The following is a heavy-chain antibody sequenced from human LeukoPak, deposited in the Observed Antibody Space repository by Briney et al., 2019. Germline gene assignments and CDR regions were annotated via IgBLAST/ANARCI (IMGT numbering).Heavy chain of an antibody. D-gene: IGHD4-11*01. CDR2: ISGSGGST. CDR3: AKATDYSNYYYYYYMDV. CDR1: GFTFSSYA. V-gene: IGHV3-23*01. J-gene: IGHJ6*03. Sequence: GGSLRLSCAASGFTFSSYAMSWVRQAPGKGLEWVSAISGSGGSTYYADSVKGRFTISRDNSKSTLYLQMNSLRAEDTAVYYCAKATDYSNYYYYYYMDVWGKGTTVTVSS.